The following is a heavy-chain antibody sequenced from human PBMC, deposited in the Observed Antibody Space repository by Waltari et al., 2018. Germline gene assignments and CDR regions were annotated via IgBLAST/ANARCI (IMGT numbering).Heavy chain of an antibody. CDR1: GGSFSGYY. CDR2: INHSGST. D-gene: IGHD6-13*01. Sequence: QVQLQQWGAGLLKPSETLSLTCAVYGGSFSGYYWSWIRQPPGKGLEWIGEINHSGSTNYNPSLKSRVTISVDTSKNQFSLKLSSVTAADTAVYYCARGGSSSPSIVWYFDLWGRGTLVTVSS. V-gene: IGHV4-34*01. J-gene: IGHJ2*01. CDR3: ARGGSSSPSIVWYFDL.